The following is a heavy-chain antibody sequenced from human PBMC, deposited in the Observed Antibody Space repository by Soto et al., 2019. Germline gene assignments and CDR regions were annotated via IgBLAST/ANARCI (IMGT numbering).Heavy chain of an antibody. J-gene: IGHJ4*02. Sequence: QVQLVQSGAEVKKPGSSVRVACKTSGDIFNRYTISWVRQAPGLGLEWMGRIIPVVGGPNYAEKFRGRVTITADKATASVCLEVRSLRSDDTATYYCSRAEGGGGSWYADWGQGNLVTVSS. V-gene: IGHV1-69*02. CDR3: SRAEGGGGSWYAD. CDR1: GDIFNRYT. CDR2: IIPVVGGP. D-gene: IGHD2-21*01.